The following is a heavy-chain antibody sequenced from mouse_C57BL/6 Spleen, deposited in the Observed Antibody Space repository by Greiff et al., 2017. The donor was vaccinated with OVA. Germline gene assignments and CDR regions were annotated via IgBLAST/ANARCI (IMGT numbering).Heavy chain of an antibody. D-gene: IGHD2-4*01. CDR3: ARGYDYDVYYAMDY. CDR2: ISSGGSYT. J-gene: IGHJ4*01. CDR1: GFTFSSYG. Sequence: DVKLVESGGDLVKPGGSLKLSCAASGFTFSSYGMSWVRQTPDKRLEWVATISSGGSYTYYPDSVKGRFTISRDNAKNTLYLQMSSLKSEDTAMYYCARGYDYDVYYAMDYWGQGTSVTVSS. V-gene: IGHV5-6*02.